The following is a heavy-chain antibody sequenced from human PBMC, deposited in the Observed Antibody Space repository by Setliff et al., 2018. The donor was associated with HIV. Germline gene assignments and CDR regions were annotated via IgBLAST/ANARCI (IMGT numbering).Heavy chain of an antibody. CDR3: TRDYRNLGFDL. V-gene: IGHV3-74*01. CDR2: INGDGSTT. Sequence: LRLSCAASGFTLSSYWMHWARQAPGKGLVYVSHINGDGSTTTYADSVKGRFTISRDNAKNTLYLQMNSLRAEDTAVYYCTRDYRNLGFDLWGRGSLVTVSS. D-gene: IGHD4-4*01. CDR1: GFTLSSYW. J-gene: IGHJ2*01.